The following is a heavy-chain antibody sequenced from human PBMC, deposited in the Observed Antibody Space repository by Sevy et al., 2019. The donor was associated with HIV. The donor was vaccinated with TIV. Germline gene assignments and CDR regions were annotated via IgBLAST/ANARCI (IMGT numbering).Heavy chain of an antibody. Sequence: GGSLRLSCAASGFTFSDYYMSRIRQAPGKGLEWVSYISSSGSTIYYADSVKGRSTISRDNAKISLYTQMNSLRAEDTAICYCARGVTIGGYDSLTGYYSSDAFDIWGQGTMVTVSS. CDR1: GFTFSDYY. V-gene: IGHV3-11*01. CDR3: ARGVTIGGYDSLTGYYSSDAFDI. J-gene: IGHJ3*02. D-gene: IGHD3-9*01. CDR2: ISSSGSTI.